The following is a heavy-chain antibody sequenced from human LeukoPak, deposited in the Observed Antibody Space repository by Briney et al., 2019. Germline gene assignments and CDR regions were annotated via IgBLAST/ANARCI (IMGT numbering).Heavy chain of an antibody. CDR2: IWYDGSNK. J-gene: IGHJ3*02. CDR3: ARGEIVRATHDAFDI. CDR1: GFTFSSYV. V-gene: IGHV3-33*01. Sequence: PGGSQRLSYAASGFTFSSYVLHGVRQAPRKGLEWVAVIWYDGSNKYYADSVKGRFTISRDNSKNTLYLQMNSLRAEDTAVYYCARGEIVRATHDAFDIWGQGTMVTVSS. D-gene: IGHD1-26*01.